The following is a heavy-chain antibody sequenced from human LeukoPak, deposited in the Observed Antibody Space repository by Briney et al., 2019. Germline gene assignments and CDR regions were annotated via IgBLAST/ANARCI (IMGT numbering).Heavy chain of an antibody. Sequence: GGSLRLSCAASGFTFSGYAMHWVRQAPGKGLEWVAVISYDGSNKYYADSVKGRFTISRDNSKNTLYMQMNSLRAEDTAVYYCARAYSGYEVGNYWGQGTLVTVSS. CDR3: ARAYSGYEVGNY. CDR2: ISYDGSNK. D-gene: IGHD5-12*01. J-gene: IGHJ4*02. CDR1: GFTFSGYA. V-gene: IGHV3-30-3*01.